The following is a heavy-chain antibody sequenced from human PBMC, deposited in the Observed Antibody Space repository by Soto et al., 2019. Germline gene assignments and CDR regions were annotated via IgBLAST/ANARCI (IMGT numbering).Heavy chain of an antibody. V-gene: IGHV4-59*08. CDR3: ARRHGYTFDY. D-gene: IGHD3-16*02. CDR1: GGSISNYY. CDR2: IYYSGST. J-gene: IGHJ4*02. Sequence: SETLSLTCTVSGGSISNYYWSWIRQPPGKGLEWIGYIYYSGSTNYNPSLRSRVTISVDTSKNQFSLKLSSVTAADTAVYYCARRHGYTFDYWGQGTLVTVSS.